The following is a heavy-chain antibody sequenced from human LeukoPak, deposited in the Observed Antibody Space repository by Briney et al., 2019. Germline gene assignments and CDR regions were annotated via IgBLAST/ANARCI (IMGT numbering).Heavy chain of an antibody. J-gene: IGHJ6*03. CDR1: GGSISSSSYY. CDR2: IYYSGST. V-gene: IGHV4-39*01. CDR3: ARLNYYYHMDV. Sequence: SETLSLTCTVSGGSISSSSYYWGWIRQPPGKGLEWIGSIYYSGSTYYNPSLKSRVTISVDTSKNQFSLKLSSVTAADTAVYYCARLNYYYHMDVWGKGTTVTISS.